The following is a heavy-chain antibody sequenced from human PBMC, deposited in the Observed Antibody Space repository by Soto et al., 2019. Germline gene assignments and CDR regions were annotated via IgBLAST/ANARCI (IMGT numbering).Heavy chain of an antibody. D-gene: IGHD1-1*01. J-gene: IGHJ4*02. CDR3: ARHPPITTGTSGPFDY. V-gene: IGHV4-59*08. CDR2: IYYSGST. CDR1: GGSISSYY. Sequence: QVQLQESGPGLVKPSETLSLTCTVSGGSISSYYWSWIRQPPGKGLEWIGYIYYSGSTNYNPSLKRRVTISVDTSKNQFSLKLSSVTAADTAVYYCARHPPITTGTSGPFDYWGQGTLVTVSS.